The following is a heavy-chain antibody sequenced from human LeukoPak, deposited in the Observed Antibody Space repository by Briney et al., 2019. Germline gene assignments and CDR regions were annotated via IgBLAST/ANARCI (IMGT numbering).Heavy chain of an antibody. Sequence: GSGQGFCHASASPLPTFANEWVGSARLQRIEWMGWLNASNGNTKYSQKVQGRVTITRDTSASTAYMELSSLRSEDTAVYYCATTVAAGTYRYFHHWGQGTLVTVSS. V-gene: IGHV1-3*01. D-gene: IGHD6-13*01. CDR2: LNASNGNT. CDR3: ATTVAAGTYRYFHH. J-gene: IGHJ1*01. CDR1: ASPLPTFA.